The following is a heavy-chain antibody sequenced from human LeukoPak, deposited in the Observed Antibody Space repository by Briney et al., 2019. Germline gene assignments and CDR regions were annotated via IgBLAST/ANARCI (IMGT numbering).Heavy chain of an antibody. CDR1: GFTFSDYY. J-gene: IGHJ6*03. Sequence: GSLRLSCAASGFTFSDYYMSWIRQAPGKGLEWVSYISSSGSTIYYADSVKGRFTISRDNAKNSLYLQMNSLRAEDTALYYCARVGYSSSWYGYYYYYMDVWGKGTTVTVSS. D-gene: IGHD6-13*01. CDR2: ISSSGSTI. CDR3: ARVGYSSSWYGYYYYYMDV. V-gene: IGHV3-11*01.